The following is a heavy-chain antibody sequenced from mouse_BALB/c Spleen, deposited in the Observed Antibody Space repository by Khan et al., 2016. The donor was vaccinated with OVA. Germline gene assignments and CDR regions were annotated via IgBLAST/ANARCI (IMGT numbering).Heavy chain of an antibody. CDR1: GFTFSTYA. D-gene: IGHD2-1*01. J-gene: IGHJ3*01. CDR3: TRSPYGNFAY. V-gene: IGHV5-9-3*01. CDR2: ISSDGDYT. Sequence: EVQLQESGGGLVKPGGSLKLSCAVSGFTFSTYAMSWVRQTPEKRLEWVATISSDGDYTYYPDNVTGRFTISRDNAKNTPYLQMSSLRSEDTAMYYCTRSPYGNFAYWGQGTLVTVSA.